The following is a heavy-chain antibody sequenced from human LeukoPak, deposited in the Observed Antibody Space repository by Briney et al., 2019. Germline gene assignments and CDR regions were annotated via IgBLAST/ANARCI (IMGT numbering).Heavy chain of an antibody. J-gene: IGHJ4*02. CDR2: IIPIFGTA. CDR1: GGTFSSYA. CDR3: ARVVPAAYYFDY. Sequence: SVKVSCKASGGTFSSYAMSWVRQAPGQGLEWMGGIIPIFGTANYAQKFQGRVTITADESTSTAYMELSSLRSEDTAVYYCARVVPAAYYFDYWGQGTLVTVSS. V-gene: IGHV1-69*13. D-gene: IGHD2-2*01.